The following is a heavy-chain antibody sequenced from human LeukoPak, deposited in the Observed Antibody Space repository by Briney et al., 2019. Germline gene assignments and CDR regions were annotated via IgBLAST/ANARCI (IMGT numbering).Heavy chain of an antibody. CDR3: ARDSRAIGGSGQN. D-gene: IGHD2-15*01. Sequence: PGGSLRLSCAASGFTFSSYSMNWVRQAPGKGLEWVSSISSSSSYIYYADSVKGRFTISRDNAKNSLYLQMNSLRAEDTAVYYCARDSRAIGGSGQNWGQGTLVTVSS. V-gene: IGHV3-21*01. CDR1: GFTFSSYS. CDR2: ISSSSSYI. J-gene: IGHJ4*02.